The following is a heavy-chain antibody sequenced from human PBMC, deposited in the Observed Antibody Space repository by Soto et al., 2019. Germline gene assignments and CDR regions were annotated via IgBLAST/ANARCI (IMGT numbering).Heavy chain of an antibody. CDR3: AKDHYYDGSGYSDS. CDR1: GFTFSSYG. J-gene: IGHJ4*02. D-gene: IGHD3-22*01. V-gene: IGHV3-30*18. CDR2: ISYDGSNK. Sequence: GGSLRLSCAASGFTFSSYGMHWVRQAPGKGLEWVAVISYDGSNKYYADSVKGRFTISRDNSKNTLYLQMNSLRAEDTAVYFCAKDHYYDGSGYSDSWSQGALVTVSS.